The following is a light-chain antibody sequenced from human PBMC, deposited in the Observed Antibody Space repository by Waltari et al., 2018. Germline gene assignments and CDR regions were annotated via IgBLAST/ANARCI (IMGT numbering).Light chain of an antibody. V-gene: IGLV5-45*02. J-gene: IGLJ2*01. CDR3: MIWHNNAHVA. CDR1: SDINVGTYR. CDR2: YKSDSDK. Sequence: QAVLTQPSSLSASPGASASLTCTLRSDINVGTYRIYWYQQKPGSPPQYLLRYKSDSDKQQGSGGPSRFSGSKDASANAGILLISGLQSEDEADYYCMIWHNNAHVAFGGGTKLTVL.